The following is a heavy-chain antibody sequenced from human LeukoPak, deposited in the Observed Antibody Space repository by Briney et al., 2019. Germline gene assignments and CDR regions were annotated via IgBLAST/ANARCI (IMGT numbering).Heavy chain of an antibody. D-gene: IGHD6-19*01. V-gene: IGHV3-9*01. Sequence: PGGSLRLSCAASGFTFEDYAMHWVRQAPGKGLEWVSGISWNSGSIGYADSVKGRFTISRDNAKNSLYLQMNSLRAEDTAVYYCARAQDAYSSGWYDWGQGTLVTVSS. CDR2: ISWNSGSI. CDR1: GFTFEDYA. J-gene: IGHJ4*02. CDR3: ARAQDAYSSGWYD.